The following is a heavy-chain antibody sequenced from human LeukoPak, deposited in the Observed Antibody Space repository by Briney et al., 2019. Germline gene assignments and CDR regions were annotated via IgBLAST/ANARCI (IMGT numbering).Heavy chain of an antibody. V-gene: IGHV4-59*08. CDR2: IYYSGST. CDR3: ARHPVSGVGPHDAFDI. J-gene: IGHJ3*02. Sequence: SETLSLTCTVSGGSISSYYWSWIRQPPGKGLEWIGYIYYSGSTNYNPSLKSRVTISVDTSKNQFSLKLSSVTAADTAVYYCARHPVSGVGPHDAFDIWGQGTMVTVSS. CDR1: GGSISSYY. D-gene: IGHD3-10*01.